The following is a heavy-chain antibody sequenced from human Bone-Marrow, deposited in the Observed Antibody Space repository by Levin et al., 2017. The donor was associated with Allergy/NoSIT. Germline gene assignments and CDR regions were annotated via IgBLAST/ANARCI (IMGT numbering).Heavy chain of an antibody. Sequence: SETLSLTCDVSGYSINSAYSWGWVRQPPGKGLEWIGSIYSTDDTYYSPSLKSRVTLSKRPSKNQFSLKLTSVTAADTAVYYCASMTTETKPYYFAYWGQGTLVTVSS. CDR1: GYSINSAYS. V-gene: IGHV4-38-2*01. D-gene: IGHD4-17*01. CDR3: ASMTTETKPYYFAY. J-gene: IGHJ4*02. CDR2: IYSTDDT.